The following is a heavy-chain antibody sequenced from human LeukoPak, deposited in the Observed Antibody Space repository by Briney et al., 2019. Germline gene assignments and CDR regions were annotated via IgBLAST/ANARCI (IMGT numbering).Heavy chain of an antibody. CDR3: ARARVVPAAIDYYYYMDV. V-gene: IGHV4-59*12. Sequence: SETLSLTCTVSGGSISSYYWSWIRQPPGKGLEWIGYIYYSGSTNYNPSLKSRVTISVDTSKNQFSLQLNSVTPEDTAVYYCARARVVPAAIDYYYYMDVWGKGTTVTVSS. D-gene: IGHD2-2*01. CDR2: IYYSGST. CDR1: GGSISSYY. J-gene: IGHJ6*03.